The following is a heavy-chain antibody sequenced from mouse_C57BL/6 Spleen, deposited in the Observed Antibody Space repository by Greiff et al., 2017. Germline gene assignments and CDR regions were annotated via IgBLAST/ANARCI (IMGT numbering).Heavy chain of an antibody. CDR2: INPNNGGN. V-gene: IGHV1-22*01. CDR3: ARFDDYDGSWYFDV. J-gene: IGHJ1*03. CDR1: GYTFTDYN. Sequence: VQLQQSGPELVKPGASVKMSCKASGYTFTDYNMHWVKQSHGKSLEWIGYINPNNGGNSYNQKFKGKATLTVNKSSSTAYMELRSLTSEDSAVYYCARFDDYDGSWYFDVWGTGTTVTVSS. D-gene: IGHD2-4*01.